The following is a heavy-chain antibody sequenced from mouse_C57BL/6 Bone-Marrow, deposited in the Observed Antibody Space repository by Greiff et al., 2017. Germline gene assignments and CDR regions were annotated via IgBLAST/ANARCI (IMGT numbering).Heavy chain of an antibody. V-gene: IGHV2-9-1*01. Sequence: VQLVESGPGLVAPSQSLSITCTVSGFSLTSYAISWVRQPPGKGLEWLGVIWTGGGTNYNSALKSRLSISNDNSKSQAFLKMNSLKTDDTDRDYCARKSLPLDAMDYWGQGTSVTVSS. D-gene: IGHD6-5*01. CDR1: GFSLTSYA. J-gene: IGHJ4*01. CDR3: ARKSLPLDAMDY. CDR2: IWTGGGT.